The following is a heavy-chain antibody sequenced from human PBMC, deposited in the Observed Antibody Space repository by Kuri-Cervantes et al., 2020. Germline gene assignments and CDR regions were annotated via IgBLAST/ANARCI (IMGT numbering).Heavy chain of an antibody. CDR2: IYYSRSS. V-gene: IGHV4-39*07. CDR1: GGSISSGGYY. Sequence: SETLSLTCTVSGGSISSGGYYWVWIRQPPGKGLEWIGSIYYSRSSYYNPSLKSRVTISVDRSKNQFSLKLSSVTAADTAVYYCARGVRWEILLPYFDYWGQGTLVTVSS. J-gene: IGHJ4*02. D-gene: IGHD1-26*01. CDR3: ARGVRWEILLPYFDY.